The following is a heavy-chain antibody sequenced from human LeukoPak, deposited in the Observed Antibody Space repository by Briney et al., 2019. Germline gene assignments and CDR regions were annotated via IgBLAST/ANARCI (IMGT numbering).Heavy chain of an antibody. D-gene: IGHD1-26*01. CDR1: GFTFSSNW. Sequence: PGGSLRLSCAASGFTFSSNWMTWVRQAPGKGLEWVANTNQDGSEKYYVDSVKGRFTISRDNAKSSLYLQMDSLRAEDTAVYYCGRGGPFAADWGPGTLVTVSS. J-gene: IGHJ4*02. V-gene: IGHV3-7*03. CDR3: GRGGPFAAD. CDR2: TNQDGSEK.